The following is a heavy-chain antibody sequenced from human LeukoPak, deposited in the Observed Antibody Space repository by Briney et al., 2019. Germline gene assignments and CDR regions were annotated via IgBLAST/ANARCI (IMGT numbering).Heavy chain of an antibody. D-gene: IGHD2-2*01. CDR3: ARDPCHGALDY. J-gene: IGHJ4*02. CDR2: ISDSGGST. CDR1: GFTFNSYA. V-gene: IGHV3-23*01. Sequence: PGGSLRLSCIASGFTFNSYAMSWVRQAPGKGLEWVSSISDSGGSTDSADSVKGRFTISRDNSKYTLYLQMNSLRAEDTAVYYCARDPCHGALDYWGQGALVTVSS.